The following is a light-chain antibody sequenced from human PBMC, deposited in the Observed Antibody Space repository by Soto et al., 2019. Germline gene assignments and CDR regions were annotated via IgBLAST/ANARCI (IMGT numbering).Light chain of an antibody. CDR3: QQYKSYSPWT. V-gene: IGKV1-5*03. J-gene: IGKJ1*01. CDR2: KAS. CDR1: QSISSW. Sequence: DIQMTQSPSTLSASVGDRVTITCRASQSISSWLAWYQQKPGKAPQLLIYKASSLKSGVPSRFSGSESGTEFTLTISSLQPEDFGTYYCQQYKSYSPWTFGQGTKVEIK.